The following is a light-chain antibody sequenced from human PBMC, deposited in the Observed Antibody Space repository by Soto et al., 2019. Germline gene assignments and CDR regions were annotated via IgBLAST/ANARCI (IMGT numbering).Light chain of an antibody. CDR2: GGS. V-gene: IGKV3-20*01. CDR1: QSVRSNY. CDR3: QQYGSSPRT. Sequence: PGERATLSCRSSQSVRSNYLAWFQQRSGQAPRLLIYGGSSRATGIPDRFSASGSGTDFTLTISRLEPEDFGVYYCQQYGSSPRTFGQGTKVDIK. J-gene: IGKJ1*01.